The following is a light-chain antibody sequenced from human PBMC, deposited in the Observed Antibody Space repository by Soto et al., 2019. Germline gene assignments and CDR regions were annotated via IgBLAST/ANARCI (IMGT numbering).Light chain of an antibody. Sequence: EIVMTQSPATLSVSPGERATLSCRASQSVSSNLAWYQQKPGQAPRLLIYGASTRATGIPARFSGSGSGTEFPLTISSLQSEDFAFYYCQHYNTWPWTFGQGPKVEIK. CDR3: QHYNTWPWT. CDR2: GAS. V-gene: IGKV3-15*01. CDR1: QSVSSN. J-gene: IGKJ1*01.